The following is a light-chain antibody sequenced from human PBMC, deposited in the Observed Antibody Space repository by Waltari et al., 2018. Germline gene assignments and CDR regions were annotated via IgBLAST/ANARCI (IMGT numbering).Light chain of an antibody. J-gene: IGKJ1*01. Sequence: DIQMTQSPSTVSASIGDRVTITCRASQSISTWLAWYQQKPGKAPKLLIYKASSLETGVPSRFSGSGSGTEITLTISSLQPDDFAIYYCQQYNTYMTFGQGTKVEIK. V-gene: IGKV1-5*03. CDR1: QSISTW. CDR2: KAS. CDR3: QQYNTYMT.